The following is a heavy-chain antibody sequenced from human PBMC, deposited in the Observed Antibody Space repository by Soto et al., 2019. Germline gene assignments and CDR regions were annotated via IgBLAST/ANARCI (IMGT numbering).Heavy chain of an antibody. CDR2: ISYDGSNK. J-gene: IGHJ3*02. D-gene: IGHD2-21*02. V-gene: IGHV3-30-3*01. CDR1: GFTFSSYA. Sequence: QVQLVESGGGVVQPGKSLRLSCAASGFTFSSYAIHWVRQAPGKGLEWVAVISYDGSNKNYADSVKGRFTISRDNSKNTLFLQMNSLRAEDTAVYYCAHVSVAVTANAFDIWGQATMVTVSS. CDR3: AHVSVAVTANAFDI.